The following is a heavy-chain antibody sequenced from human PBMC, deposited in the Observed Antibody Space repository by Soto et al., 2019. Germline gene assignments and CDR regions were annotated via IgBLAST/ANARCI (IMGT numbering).Heavy chain of an antibody. D-gene: IGHD6-19*01. J-gene: IGHJ4*02. CDR2: ISGSGGST. Sequence: EVQLLESGGGLVQPGGSLRRSCAASGFTFSSYAMSWVRQAPGEGLEWVSAISGSGGSTYYADSVKGRFTISRDNSKNTLYLHMNSLRAEDTAVYYCAKDHRLAGTVDYFDYWGQGTLVTVSS. CDR1: GFTFSSYA. V-gene: IGHV3-23*01. CDR3: AKDHRLAGTVDYFDY.